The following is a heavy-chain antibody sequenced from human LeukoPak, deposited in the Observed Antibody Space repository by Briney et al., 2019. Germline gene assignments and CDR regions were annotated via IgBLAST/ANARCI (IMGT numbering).Heavy chain of an antibody. D-gene: IGHD3-10*01. CDR3: AKAYGSGSPPGYFDY. V-gene: IGHV3-21*04. Sequence: GGSLRLSCAASGFTFNDYSMNWVRQAPGKGLEWVSSISSSSSYIYYADSVKGRFTISRDNAKNSLYLQMDSLRAEDTALYYCAKAYGSGSPPGYFDYWGQGTLVTVSS. CDR2: ISSSSSYI. CDR1: GFTFNDYS. J-gene: IGHJ4*02.